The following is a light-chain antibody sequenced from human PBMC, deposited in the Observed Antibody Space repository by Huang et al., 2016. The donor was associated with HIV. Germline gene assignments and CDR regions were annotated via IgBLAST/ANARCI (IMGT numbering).Light chain of an antibody. CDR1: HSVSDN. CDR3: HQYNTWPPLT. Sequence: EVVMTQSPGTLSVSPGDTATLSCRASHSVSDNLSWYQQKPGQPPRLLSYGASTRAPGGPDRFSGGGSGTEFTLTISSLQSEDFAIYYCHQYNTWPPLTFGGGTKLEIK. CDR2: GAS. V-gene: IGKV3-15*01. J-gene: IGKJ4*01.